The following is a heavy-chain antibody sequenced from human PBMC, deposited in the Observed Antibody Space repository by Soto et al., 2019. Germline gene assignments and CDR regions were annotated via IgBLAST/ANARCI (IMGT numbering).Heavy chain of an antibody. CDR3: ARMGGGSGLDY. Sequence: PSETLSLTCTVSGDSITSSVYYWDLLRQHPGKGLEWIGSIYYNGDTYYTPSLKSRVTISIHTSKIQFSLRLTSVTAADTALYYCARMGGGSGLDYWGNGAMVTVSS. CDR1: GDSITSSVYY. D-gene: IGHD2-15*01. J-gene: IGHJ4*01. V-gene: IGHV4-39*01. CDR2: IYYNGDT.